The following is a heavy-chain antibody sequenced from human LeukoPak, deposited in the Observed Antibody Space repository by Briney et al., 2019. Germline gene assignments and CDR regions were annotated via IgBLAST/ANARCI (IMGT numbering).Heavy chain of an antibody. D-gene: IGHD3-22*01. Sequence: SETLSLTCAVYGGSFSGYYWSWIRQPPGKGLEWIGEINHSGSTNYNPSLKSRVTISVDTSKNQFSLKLSSVTAADTAVYYCARDAVWGYYDSSGYYPLDYWGQGTLVTVSS. CDR1: GGSFSGYY. CDR2: INHSGST. J-gene: IGHJ4*02. V-gene: IGHV4-34*01. CDR3: ARDAVWGYYDSSGYYPLDY.